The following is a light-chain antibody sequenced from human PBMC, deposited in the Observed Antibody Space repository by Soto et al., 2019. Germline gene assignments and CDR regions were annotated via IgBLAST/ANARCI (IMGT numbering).Light chain of an antibody. CDR3: SSYTSSSTRV. J-gene: IGLJ1*01. CDR1: SSDVGGYNY. V-gene: IGLV2-14*01. Sequence: QSGLTQPASVSGSPGQSITISCTGTSSDVGGYNYVSWYQQNPGKAPKLMIYDVNNRPSGVSYRFSGSKSGNTASLTISGLQAEDEADYYCSSYTSSSTRVFGTGTKLTVL. CDR2: DVN.